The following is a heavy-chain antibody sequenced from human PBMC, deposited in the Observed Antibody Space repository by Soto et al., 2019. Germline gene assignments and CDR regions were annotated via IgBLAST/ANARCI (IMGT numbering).Heavy chain of an antibody. J-gene: IGHJ5*02. CDR3: ARDHVVSRNWFDP. Sequence: EVQLVESGGGLVQPGGSLRLSCAASGFTFSSYWMHWVRQALGKGLVWVSRINSDGSSTSYADSVKGRFTISRDNAKNTLYLQMNSLRAEDTAVYYCARDHVVSRNWFDPWGQGTLVTVSS. D-gene: IGHD2-21*01. CDR1: GFTFSSYW. V-gene: IGHV3-74*01. CDR2: INSDGSST.